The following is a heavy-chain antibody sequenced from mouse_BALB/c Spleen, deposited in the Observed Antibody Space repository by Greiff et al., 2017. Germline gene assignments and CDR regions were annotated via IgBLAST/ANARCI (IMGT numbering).Heavy chain of an antibody. CDR2: IWGGGST. V-gene: IGHV2-6-4*01. Sequence: VKLMESGPGLVAPSQSLSITCTVSGFSLSRYSVHWVRQPPGKGLEWLGMIWGGGSTDYNSALKSRLSISKDNSKSQVFLKMNSLQTDDTAMYYCARPEHYYGSSSFAYWGQGTLVTVSA. CDR3: ARPEHYYGSSSFAY. J-gene: IGHJ3*01. CDR1: GFSLSRYS. D-gene: IGHD1-1*01.